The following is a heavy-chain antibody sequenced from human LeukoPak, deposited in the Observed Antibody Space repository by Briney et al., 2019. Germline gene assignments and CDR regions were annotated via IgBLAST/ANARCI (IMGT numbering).Heavy chain of an antibody. CDR1: GFTFSSYW. CDR3: ARKTFYYDNIKRYFDY. D-gene: IGHD3-22*01. Sequence: GGSLRLSCAASGFTFSSYWMTWVRQAPGKGMEWVANIKQDGGEKSYVDSVKGRFTISRDNAKNSLYLQMDSLRAEDTAVYYCARKTFYYDNIKRYFDYWGPGTLVTVSS. V-gene: IGHV3-7*01. J-gene: IGHJ4*02. CDR2: IKQDGGEK.